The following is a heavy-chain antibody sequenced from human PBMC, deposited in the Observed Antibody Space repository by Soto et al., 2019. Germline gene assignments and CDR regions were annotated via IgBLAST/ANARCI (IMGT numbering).Heavy chain of an antibody. Sequence: GGSLRLSCATSGFTFSSYSMNWVRQAPGKGLEWVGRIKSKTDGETTDYDADLKGRFTISRDDSKNTLYLQMNSLKTEDTAVYYCATDHGCSTWGQGTLVTVSS. CDR2: IKSKTDGETT. V-gene: IGHV3-15*07. D-gene: IGHD2-15*01. J-gene: IGHJ4*02. CDR1: GFTFSSYS. CDR3: ATDHGCST.